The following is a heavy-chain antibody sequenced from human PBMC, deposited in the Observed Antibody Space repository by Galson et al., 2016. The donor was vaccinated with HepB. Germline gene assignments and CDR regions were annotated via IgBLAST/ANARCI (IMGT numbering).Heavy chain of an antibody. CDR2: IYSDGSP. Sequence: LTLTCTFSGFSLRTNGMCVSWIRQPPGKGLEWISVIYSDGSPYYADSVKGRFTISRDNSKNTLYLHMNSLRAEDTAVYYCARIYGDYFSSWGQGTLVTVSS. CDR3: ARIYGDYFSS. J-gene: IGHJ4*02. V-gene: IGHV3-53*01. CDR1: GFSLRTNG. D-gene: IGHD4-17*01.